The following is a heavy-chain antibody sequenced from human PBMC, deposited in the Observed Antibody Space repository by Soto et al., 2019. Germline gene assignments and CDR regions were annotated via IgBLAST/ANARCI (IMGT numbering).Heavy chain of an antibody. CDR3: AHIDPEIVTVGGHGGFDY. CDR1: GFSLTSGVG. J-gene: IGHJ4*02. D-gene: IGHD3-16*01. V-gene: IGHV2-5*02. Sequence: QITLKESGPPLVRPPQTLTLTCTFSGFSLTSGVGVGWIRQPPGKALEWLALIYWDDYKRYSPSLKNSLTITKDPSKNQVVLTMTNVGPVDTATYFCAHIDPEIVTVGGHGGFDYWGQGTLVTVSS. CDR2: IYWDDYK.